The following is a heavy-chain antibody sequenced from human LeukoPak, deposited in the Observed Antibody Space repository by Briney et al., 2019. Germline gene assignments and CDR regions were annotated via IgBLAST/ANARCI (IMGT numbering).Heavy chain of an antibody. Sequence: KPSETLSLTCAVYGGSFSGYYWSWIRQPPGKGLEWIGEINHSGSTNYNPSLKSRVTISLDTSKNQFSLKLSSVTAGDTAVYYCASTDRYYYDSSGYPGGLHFDYWGQGTLVTVSS. CDR3: ASTDRYYYDSSGYPGGLHFDY. V-gene: IGHV4-34*01. D-gene: IGHD3-22*01. CDR2: INHSGST. CDR1: GGSFSGYY. J-gene: IGHJ4*02.